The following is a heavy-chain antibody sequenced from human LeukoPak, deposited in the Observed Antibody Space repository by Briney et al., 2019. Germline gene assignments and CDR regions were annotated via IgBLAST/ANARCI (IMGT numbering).Heavy chain of an antibody. CDR2: IAYDGSRA. CDR1: GFTFGGYG. Sequence: GGSLRLSCAGSGFTFGGYGMHWFRQTPGKGLEWVAVIAYDGSRAFYADSVKGRFTISRDNSKNTMSVQMDDLRAEDTAVYYCTRYNNDRFDYWGQGTLVTVSS. D-gene: IGHD1-14*01. V-gene: IGHV3-33*01. J-gene: IGHJ4*02. CDR3: TRYNNDRFDY.